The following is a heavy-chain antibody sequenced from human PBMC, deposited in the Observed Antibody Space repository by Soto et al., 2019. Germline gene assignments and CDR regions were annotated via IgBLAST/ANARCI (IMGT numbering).Heavy chain of an antibody. CDR3: ARRGGGVVLAATTPFDY. V-gene: IGHV4-4*02. D-gene: IGHD2-15*01. Sequence: QVPLQESGPRLVRPSGTLSLTCTVSSGSITTANWWSWVRQPPGRGLEWIGEIYHSGSTNYNLSLKGRVTLSVDKSKNQFSLRLSSVTAADTAMYYCARRGGGVVLAATTPFDYWGQGTLVTVSS. J-gene: IGHJ4*02. CDR1: SGSITTANW. CDR2: IYHSGST.